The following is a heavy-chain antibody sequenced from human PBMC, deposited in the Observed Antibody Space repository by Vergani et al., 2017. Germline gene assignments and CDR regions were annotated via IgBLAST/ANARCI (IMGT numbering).Heavy chain of an antibody. CDR3: ASLEVAGSEYYFDY. CDR1: GGSFSGYY. CDR2: INHSGST. J-gene: IGHJ4*02. V-gene: IGHV4-34*01. D-gene: IGHD6-19*01. Sequence: QVQLQQWGAGLLKPSETLSLTCAVYGGSFSGYYWSWIRQPPGKGLEWIGEINHSGSTNYNPSLKSRVTISVDTSKNQFPLNLSSVTAADTAVYYCASLEVAGSEYYFDYWGQGTLVTVSS.